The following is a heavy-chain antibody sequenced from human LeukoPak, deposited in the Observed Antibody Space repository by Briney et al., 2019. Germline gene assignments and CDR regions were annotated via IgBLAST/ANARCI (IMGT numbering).Heavy chain of an antibody. CDR3: ARGPDPGKVGAAIYYYYGMDV. D-gene: IGHD1-26*01. V-gene: IGHV4-4*02. CDR2: IYHSGST. J-gene: IGHJ6*02. Sequence: SETLSLTCAVSGGSISSSNWWSWVRQPPGKGLEWIGEIYHSGSTNYNPSLKSRVTISVDKSKNQFSLKLSSVTAADTAVYYCARGPDPGKVGAAIYYYYGMDVWGQGTTVTVSS. CDR1: GGSISSSNW.